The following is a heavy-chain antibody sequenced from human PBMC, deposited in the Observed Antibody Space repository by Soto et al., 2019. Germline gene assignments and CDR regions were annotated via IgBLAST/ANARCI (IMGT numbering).Heavy chain of an antibody. D-gene: IGHD1-7*01. CDR2: ISWDGGST. Sequence: PGGSLRLSCAASGFTFDDYAMHWVRQAPGKGLEWVSLISWDGGSTYYADSVKGRFTISRDNSKNSLYLQMNSLRAEDTALCYCAKDLEGGTTPYYYYYGMDVWGQGTTVTVSS. V-gene: IGHV3-43D*04. CDR3: AKDLEGGTTPYYYYYGMDV. J-gene: IGHJ6*02. CDR1: GFTFDDYA.